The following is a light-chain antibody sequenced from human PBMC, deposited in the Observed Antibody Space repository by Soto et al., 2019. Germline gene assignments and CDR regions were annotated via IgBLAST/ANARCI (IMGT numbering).Light chain of an antibody. V-gene: IGLV2-8*01. J-gene: IGLJ1*01. Sequence: QSALTQPPSASGSPGQSVTISCTGTSSEVGGYDYVSWYQQHPGKAPKLMIYEVTKRPSGVPDRFSGSKSANTASLTVSGLQAEDEADYYCSSFAGDNNLYVFGTGTKLTVL. CDR3: SSFAGDNNLYV. CDR2: EVT. CDR1: SSEVGGYDY.